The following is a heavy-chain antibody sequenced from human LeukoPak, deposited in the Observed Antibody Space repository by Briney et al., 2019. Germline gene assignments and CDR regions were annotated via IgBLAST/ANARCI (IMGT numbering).Heavy chain of an antibody. CDR2: IKQDGSEK. D-gene: IGHD2-2*01. J-gene: IGHJ4*02. V-gene: IGHV3-7*01. CDR1: GFTFSSYW. Sequence: PGGSLRLSCAASGFTFSSYWMTWVRQAPGKGLEWVANIKQDGSEKYYVDSVKGRFTISRDNGKNSLYLQMNSLRAEDTAVYYCAQQYCSSTSCYRWAFDYWGQGTLVTVSS. CDR3: AQQYCSSTSCYRWAFDY.